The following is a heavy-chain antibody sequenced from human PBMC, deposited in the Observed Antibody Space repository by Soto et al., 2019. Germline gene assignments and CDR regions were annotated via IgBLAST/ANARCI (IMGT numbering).Heavy chain of an antibody. V-gene: IGHV4-4*02. CDR1: GGSISSSNW. CDR3: ARGTGWSGGSCYSLYYFDY. D-gene: IGHD2-15*01. J-gene: IGHJ4*02. CDR2: IYHSGST. Sequence: EVLSLTCADSGGSISSSNWWSWVRQPPVKGLEWIGEIYHSGSTNYNPSLKSRVTISVDKSKNQFSLKLSSVTAEDTAVYYCARGTGWSGGSCYSLYYFDYWGQGTLVTVSS.